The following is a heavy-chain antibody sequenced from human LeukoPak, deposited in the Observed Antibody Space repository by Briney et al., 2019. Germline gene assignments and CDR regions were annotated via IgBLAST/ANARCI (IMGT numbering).Heavy chain of an antibody. CDR1: GGSISSSSYY. D-gene: IGHD4-17*01. V-gene: IGHV4-39*07. CDR3: ARDRDDGDYVLFDY. CDR2: IYYSGST. Sequence: PSETLSLTCTVSGGSISSSSYYWGWIRQPPGKGLEWIGSIYYSGSTYYNPSLKSRVTISVDTSKNQFSLKLSSVTAADTAVYYCARDRDDGDYVLFDYWGQGTLVTVSS. J-gene: IGHJ4*02.